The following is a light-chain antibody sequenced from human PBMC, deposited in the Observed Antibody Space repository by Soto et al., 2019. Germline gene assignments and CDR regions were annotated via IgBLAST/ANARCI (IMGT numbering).Light chain of an antibody. V-gene: IGKV1-39*01. CDR3: QQSYSTPLT. CDR1: QSISSY. CDR2: AAS. Sequence: DIQVTQSPSSLSATVGDRVTITCRASQSISSYLNWYQQKPGKAPKLPIYAASSLQSGVPSRFSGSGSGTDFTLTISSLQPEDFAPYYCQQSYSTPLTSAGGAK. J-gene: IGKJ4*01.